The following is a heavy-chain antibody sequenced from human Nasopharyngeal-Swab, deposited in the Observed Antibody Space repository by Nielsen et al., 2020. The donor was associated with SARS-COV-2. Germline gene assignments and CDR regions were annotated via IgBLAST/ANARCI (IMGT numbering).Heavy chain of an antibody. J-gene: IGHJ4*02. CDR2: VGIPGDT. CDR1: GFSFTNYA. Sequence: GGSLRLSCAASGFSFTNYAMYWVRQATGKGLEWVSAVGIPGDTYYAGSVKGRFTISRDNAKNLLYLQMNSLRAEDTAVYYCASAHRAYGDSGYYPLDYWGKGTLVTVSS. D-gene: IGHD3-22*01. V-gene: IGHV3-13*01. CDR3: ASAHRAYGDSGYYPLDY.